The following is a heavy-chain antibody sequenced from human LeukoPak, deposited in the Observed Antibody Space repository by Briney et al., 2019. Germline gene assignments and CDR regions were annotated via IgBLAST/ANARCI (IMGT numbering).Heavy chain of an antibody. V-gene: IGHV3-48*01. D-gene: IGHD6-19*01. CDR2: ISSSSGTI. CDR3: ARVYSSGWANDY. Sequence: GGSLRLSCAASGSTFSSYSMNWVRQAPGKGLEWVSYISSSSGTIYYADSVKGRFTISRDNAKSSVYLQMNSLRAEDTAVYYCARVYSSGWANDYWGQGTLVTVSS. J-gene: IGHJ4*02. CDR1: GSTFSSYS.